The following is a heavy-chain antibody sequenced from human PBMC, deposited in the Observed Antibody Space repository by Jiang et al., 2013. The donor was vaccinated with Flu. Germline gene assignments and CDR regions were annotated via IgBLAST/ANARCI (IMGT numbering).Heavy chain of an antibody. CDR3: AHRGFYDSSGYYQFGPRAEYFQH. D-gene: IGHD3-22*01. V-gene: IGHV2-5*02. CDR1: GFSLSTSGVG. J-gene: IGHJ1*01. Sequence: KPTQTLTLTCTFSGFSLSTSGVGVGWIRQPPGKALEWLALIYWDDDKRYSPSLKSRLTITKDTSKNQVVLTMTNMDPVDTATYYCAHRGFYDSSGYYQFGPRAEYFQHWGQGTLVTVSS. CDR2: IYWDDDK.